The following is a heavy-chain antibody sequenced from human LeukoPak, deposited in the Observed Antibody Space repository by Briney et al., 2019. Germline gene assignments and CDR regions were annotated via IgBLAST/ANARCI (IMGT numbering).Heavy chain of an antibody. D-gene: IGHD3-10*01. CDR3: ARDTAMVRGVIDY. J-gene: IGHJ4*02. CDR1: GFTFSSYG. Sequence: GGSLRLSCAASGFTFSSYGMHWVRQAPGKGLEWVSSISSSSSYIYYADSVKGRFTISRDNAKNSLYLQMNSLRAEDTAVYYCARDTAMVRGVIDYWGQGTLVTVSS. CDR2: ISSSSSYI. V-gene: IGHV3-21*01.